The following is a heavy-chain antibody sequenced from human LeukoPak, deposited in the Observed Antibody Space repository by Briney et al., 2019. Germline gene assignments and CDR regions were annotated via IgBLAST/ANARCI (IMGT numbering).Heavy chain of an antibody. CDR3: ARYRGKFDS. D-gene: IGHD1-14*01. CDR2: TYYSGSN. V-gene: IGHV4-39*02. J-gene: IGHJ4*02. CDR1: GGSISSSSYY. Sequence: SEALSLTCTVSGGSISSSSYYWGWLRPPPGKGLEGIGRTYYSGSNYHNPSLKRRVTISADTSTNHCSLKLSSVTAADTAVYYRARYRGKFDSWGQGNLVTVSS.